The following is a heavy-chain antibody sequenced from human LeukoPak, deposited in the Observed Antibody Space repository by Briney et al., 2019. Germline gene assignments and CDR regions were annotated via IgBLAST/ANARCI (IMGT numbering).Heavy chain of an antibody. D-gene: IGHD6-19*01. CDR1: GFTFSGYA. CDR2: ISDTGGST. Sequence: GGSLRLSCAASGFTFSGYAVDWVRQAPGKGLEWVSTISDTGGSTFYADSVKGRFTISRDNSKNTLYLQMHSLRADDTAVYYCAKALTVAGSRWGQGTLVTVSS. V-gene: IGHV3-23*01. J-gene: IGHJ4*02. CDR3: AKALTVAGSR.